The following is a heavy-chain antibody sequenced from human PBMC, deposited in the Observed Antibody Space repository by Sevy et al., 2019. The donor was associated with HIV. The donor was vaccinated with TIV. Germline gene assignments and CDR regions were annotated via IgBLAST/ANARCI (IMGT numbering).Heavy chain of an antibody. J-gene: IGHJ6*03. CDR1: GGTFSSYA. Sequence: VKVSCKASGGTFSSYAISWVRQAPGQGLEWMGGIIPIFGTANYAQKFQGRVTITADKSTSTAYMELSSLRSEDTAVYYCATLGGYSYGSAFYYYYYMDVWGKGTTVTVSS. D-gene: IGHD5-18*01. CDR3: ATLGGYSYGSAFYYYYYMDV. CDR2: IIPIFGTA. V-gene: IGHV1-69*06.